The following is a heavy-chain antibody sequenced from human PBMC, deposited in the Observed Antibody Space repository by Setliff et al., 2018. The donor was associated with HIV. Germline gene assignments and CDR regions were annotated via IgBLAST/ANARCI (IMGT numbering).Heavy chain of an antibody. V-gene: IGHV5-51*01. CDR1: GYSFTSYW. D-gene: IGHD6-13*01. CDR3: ARHRHTAAGTLDAFDI. J-gene: IGHJ3*02. CDR2: IYPGDSDT. Sequence: GESLKISCKGSGYSFTSYWIAWVRQMPGKGLEWMGIIYPGDSDTRYSPSFQGQVTISADKSISTAYLQWSTLKASDTAIYYCARHRHTAAGTLDAFDIWGQGTVVTVSS.